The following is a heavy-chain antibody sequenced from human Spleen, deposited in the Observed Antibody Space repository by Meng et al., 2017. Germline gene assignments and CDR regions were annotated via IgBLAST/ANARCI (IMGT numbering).Heavy chain of an antibody. CDR2: ISSSSSYI. CDR1: GFTFSRYS. D-gene: IGHD6-13*01. V-gene: IGHV3-21*01. Sequence: GGSLRLSCAASGFTFSRYSVNWVRQAPGKGLEWVSSISSSSSYIYYADSVKGRFTISRDNAKNSLYLQMNSLRAEDTAVYYCAASSWYYFDYWGQGTLVTVSS. CDR3: AASSWYYFDY. J-gene: IGHJ4*02.